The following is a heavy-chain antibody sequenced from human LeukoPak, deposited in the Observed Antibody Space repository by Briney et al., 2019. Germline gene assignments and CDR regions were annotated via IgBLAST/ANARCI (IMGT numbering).Heavy chain of an antibody. D-gene: IGHD3-16*02. CDR3: ARDGGRLGELSLLGFEI. J-gene: IGHJ3*02. CDR2: INTSGST. CDR1: LGSTSSYY. V-gene: IGHV4-4*07. Sequence: SETLSLTPTLSLGSTSSYYWSFISPTARKGLEWIGRINTSGSTNYKPSLKSRVTMSVDKSTTQLSLKLSSVTAAYTAVYYCARDGGRLGELSLLGFEIWGEGTMVTVSS.